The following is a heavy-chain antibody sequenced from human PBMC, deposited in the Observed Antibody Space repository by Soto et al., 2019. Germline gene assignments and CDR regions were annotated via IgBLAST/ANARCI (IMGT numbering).Heavy chain of an antibody. D-gene: IGHD1-1*01. CDR3: AKDRGYSDY. CDR2: ISGSGGST. J-gene: IGHJ4*02. V-gene: IGHV3-23*01. Sequence: PGGSLRLSCAASGFTFSGFWMHWVRQTPGKGLEWVSAISGSGGSTYYADSVKGRFTISRDNSKNTLYLQMNSLRAEDTAVYYCAKDRGYSDYWGQGTLVTVSS. CDR1: GFTFSGFW.